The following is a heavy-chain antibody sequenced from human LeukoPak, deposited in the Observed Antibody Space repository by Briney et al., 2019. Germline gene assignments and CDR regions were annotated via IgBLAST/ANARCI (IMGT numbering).Heavy chain of an antibody. Sequence: SGPALVKPTQTLTLTCTFSGFSLSTSGMCVSWIRQPPGKALEWLARIDWDDDKYYSTSLKTRLTISKDTSKNQVVLTMTNVDPVDTATYYCARSHYDSSGCYFTAPDYWGQGTLVTVSS. D-gene: IGHD3-22*01. CDR2: IDWDDDK. CDR3: ARSHYDSSGCYFTAPDY. J-gene: IGHJ4*02. V-gene: IGHV2-70*11. CDR1: GFSLSTSGMC.